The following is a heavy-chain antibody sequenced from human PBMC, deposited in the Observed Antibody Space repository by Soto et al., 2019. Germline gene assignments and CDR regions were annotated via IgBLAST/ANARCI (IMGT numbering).Heavy chain of an antibody. CDR3: ARASYYYDSSGPRFDAFDI. Sequence: QVQLVQSGAEVKKPGSSVKVSCKASGGTFSSYAISWVRQAPGQGLEWMGGIIPIFGTANYAQKFQGRVTITTDESTSTAYRELSSLRSEDTAVYYCARASYYYDSSGPRFDAFDIWGQGTMVTVSS. D-gene: IGHD3-22*01. J-gene: IGHJ3*02. CDR2: IIPIFGTA. CDR1: GGTFSSYA. V-gene: IGHV1-69*01.